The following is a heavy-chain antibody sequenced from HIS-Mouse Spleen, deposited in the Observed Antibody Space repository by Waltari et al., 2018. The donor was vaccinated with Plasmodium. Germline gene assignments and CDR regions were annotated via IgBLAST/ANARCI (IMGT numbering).Heavy chain of an antibody. Sequence: QVQLQQWGAGLLKPSETLSLTCAVYGGSFSGSYWCWIRQPPGKGLEWIGEINHSGSTNYNPSLKSRVTISVDTSKNQFSLKLSSVTAADTAVYYCARGSAAAGPFDYWGQGTLVTVSS. CDR2: INHSGST. CDR1: GGSFSGSY. J-gene: IGHJ4*02. D-gene: IGHD6-13*01. V-gene: IGHV4-34*01. CDR3: ARGSAAAGPFDY.